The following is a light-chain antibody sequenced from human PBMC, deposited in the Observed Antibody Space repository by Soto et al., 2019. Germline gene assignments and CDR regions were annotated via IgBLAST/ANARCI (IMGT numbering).Light chain of an antibody. CDR1: QTISSW. V-gene: IGKV1-5*03. CDR2: KAS. J-gene: IGKJ4*01. Sequence: DIQMTQSPSTLSGSVGDRVTITCRASQTISSWLAWYQQKPGKAPKRLIYKASTLKSGVPSRFSGSGSGTDFTLTISSLQPEDFATYHCQQLNSYPFTFGGGTKVDIK. CDR3: QQLNSYPFT.